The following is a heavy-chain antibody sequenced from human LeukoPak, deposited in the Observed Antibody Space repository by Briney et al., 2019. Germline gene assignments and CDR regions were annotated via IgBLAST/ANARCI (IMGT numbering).Heavy chain of an antibody. CDR2: ISGSASST. J-gene: IGHJ4*02. CDR1: GFTFSNYA. CDR3: ARAIAEAGTDS. V-gene: IGHV3-23*01. Sequence: GGSLRLSCAASGFTFSNYAMSWVRQAPGKGLEWVSAISGSASSTYHADSVKGRFTISRDNAKKTLYLQMNTLRAEDTAMYYCARAIAEAGTDSWGQGTLVTVSS. D-gene: IGHD6-19*01.